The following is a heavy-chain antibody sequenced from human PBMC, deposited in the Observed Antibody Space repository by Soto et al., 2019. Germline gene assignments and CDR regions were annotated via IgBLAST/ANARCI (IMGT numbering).Heavy chain of an antibody. CDR3: ASPRPSYYYGSGSPGFDY. J-gene: IGHJ4*02. CDR1: GFTFSSYE. V-gene: IGHV3-48*03. Sequence: PGGSLRLSCAASGFTFSSYEMNWVRQAPGKGLEWESYISSSGSTIYYADTVKGRFTNSRDNAKNSLYLQMNSLRAEDTAVYYCASPRPSYYYGSGSPGFDYWGQGTLVTVSS. D-gene: IGHD3-10*01. CDR2: ISSSGSTI.